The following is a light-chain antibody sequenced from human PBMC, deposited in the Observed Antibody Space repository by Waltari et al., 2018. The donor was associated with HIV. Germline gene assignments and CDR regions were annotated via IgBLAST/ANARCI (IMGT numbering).Light chain of an antibody. V-gene: IGKV4-1*01. CDR2: WAS. CDR3: QQYYTPPLT. J-gene: IGKJ4*01. Sequence: DIVMTQSPDSLAVSLGERATINCKSSQSVLYSSNNKNYMAWYQQTPGQPPKLLIYWASTRESGVPDRFSGSGSGTEFTLTISSLQSEDVAVYYCQQYYTPPLTFGGGTKVEIK. CDR1: QSVLYSSNNKNY.